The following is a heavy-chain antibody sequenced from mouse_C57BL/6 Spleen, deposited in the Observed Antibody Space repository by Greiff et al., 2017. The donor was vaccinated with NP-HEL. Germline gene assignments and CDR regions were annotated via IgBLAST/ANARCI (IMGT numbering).Heavy chain of an antibody. V-gene: IGHV1-7*01. CDR2: INPSSGYT. Sequence: QVQLQQSGAELAKPGASVKLSCKASGYTFTSYWMHWVKQRPGQGLEWIGYINPSSGYTKYNQKFKDKATLTAAKSSSTAYMQLSSLTYEDSAVYYCARDPPNWDYCDYWGQGTTLTVSS. CDR1: GYTFTSYW. J-gene: IGHJ2*01. CDR3: ARDPPNWDYCDY. D-gene: IGHD4-1*01.